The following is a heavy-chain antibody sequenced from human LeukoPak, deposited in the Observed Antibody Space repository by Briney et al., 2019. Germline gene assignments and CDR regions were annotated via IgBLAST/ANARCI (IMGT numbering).Heavy chain of an antibody. V-gene: IGHV3-7*01. CDR3: ARDPYKNKDYTNYGAFDI. J-gene: IGHJ3*02. CDR2: IKYDGREI. Sequence: GGSLRLSCAASGFTFSNYWMSWVRQAPGKGLEWVASIKYDGREIQYVDSVKGRFTISRDNAKRSLYLEMASLRVEDTAVFYCARDPYKNKDYTNYGAFDIWGQGTMVTVSS. CDR1: GFTFSNYW. D-gene: IGHD4-11*01.